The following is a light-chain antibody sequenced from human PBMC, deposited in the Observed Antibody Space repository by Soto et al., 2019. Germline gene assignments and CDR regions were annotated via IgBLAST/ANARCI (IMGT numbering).Light chain of an antibody. CDR3: MQCTHWPYT. Sequence: DIVMTQTPLSSPVTLGQPASFSCRSSQSLVHRDGNTYLRWLQQRPGQPPTLLIYKISDRFSGVPARFSGSGAGTEFTLTISRVEAEDVGVYYCMQCTHWPYTFGQGTKLEIK. CDR2: KIS. J-gene: IGKJ2*01. CDR1: QSLVHRDGNTY. V-gene: IGKV2-24*01.